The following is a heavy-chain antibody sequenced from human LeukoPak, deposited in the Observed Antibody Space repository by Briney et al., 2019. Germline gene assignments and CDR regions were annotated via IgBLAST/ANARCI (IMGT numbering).Heavy chain of an antibody. J-gene: IGHJ4*02. V-gene: IGHV3-30*02. CDR1: GLSFGRYG. CDR3: AKDGPPFDY. Sequence: GGSLRLSCGASGLSFGRYGMDWGRQAPGKGLEWVAFIRHDGSDKYYAESVKGRFSISRDNSKNTLHLQMNSLTPEDAAVYYCAKDGPPFDYWGQGTRLTVSS. CDR2: IRHDGSDK.